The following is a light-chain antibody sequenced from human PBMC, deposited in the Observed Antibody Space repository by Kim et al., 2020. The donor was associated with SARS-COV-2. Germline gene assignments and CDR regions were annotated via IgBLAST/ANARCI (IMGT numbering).Light chain of an antibody. Sequence: SPGERATLSCRASQSVGGVYSAWYQQKPGQAPRLLIYDVSNRAIGVPDRFSGSGSGTDFTLTISRLEPEDFAVYYCHQYGSSPQTFGQGTKVDIK. V-gene: IGKV3-20*01. J-gene: IGKJ1*01. CDR3: HQYGSSPQT. CDR2: DVS. CDR1: QSVGGVY.